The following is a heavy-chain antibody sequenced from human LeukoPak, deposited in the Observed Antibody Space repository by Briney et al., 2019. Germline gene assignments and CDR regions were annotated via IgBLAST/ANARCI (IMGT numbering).Heavy chain of an antibody. CDR1: GYSIRNGYN. Sequence: KASETLSLTCTVSGYSIRNGYNWGWIRQSPGKKLDWLGSIYQSGSTYDNPSLKSLVTISVDTSKNQFSLKLSSVTAADTAVYYCARVIDYGDYPRFDYWGQGTLVTVSS. D-gene: IGHD4-17*01. J-gene: IGHJ4*02. CDR3: ARVIDYGDYPRFDY. V-gene: IGHV4-38-2*02. CDR2: IYQSGST.